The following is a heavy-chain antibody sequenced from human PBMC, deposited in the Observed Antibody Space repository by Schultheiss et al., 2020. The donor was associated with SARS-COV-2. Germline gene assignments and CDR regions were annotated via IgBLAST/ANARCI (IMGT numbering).Heavy chain of an antibody. J-gene: IGHJ4*02. V-gene: IGHV3-11*01. CDR2: ISCSGSTI. CDR1: GFTFSDYY. D-gene: IGHD2-15*01. CDR3: ARDLVVVAARDDDY. Sequence: GGSLRLSCAASGFTFSDYYMSWIRQAPGQGLEWVSYISCSGSTIYYADSVKGRFTISRDNAKNSLYLQMNSLRAEDTAVYYCARDLVVVAARDDDYWGQGTLVTVSS.